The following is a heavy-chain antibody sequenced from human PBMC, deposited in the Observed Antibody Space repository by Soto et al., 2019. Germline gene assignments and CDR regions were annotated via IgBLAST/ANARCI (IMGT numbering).Heavy chain of an antibody. J-gene: IGHJ3*02. D-gene: IGHD5-18*01. CDR2: ISYDGSNK. CDR1: GFTFSSYA. Sequence: QVQLVESGGGVVQPGRSLRLSCAASGFTFSSYAMHWVRQAPGKGLEWVAVISYDGSNKYYADSVKGRFTISRDNSKNTLYLQMNSLRAEDTAVYYCARDPVIPDIAMRYDAFDIWGQGTMVTVSS. V-gene: IGHV3-30-3*01. CDR3: ARDPVIPDIAMRYDAFDI.